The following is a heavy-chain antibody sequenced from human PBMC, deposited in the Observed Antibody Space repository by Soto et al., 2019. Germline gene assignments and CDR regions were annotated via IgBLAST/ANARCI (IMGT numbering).Heavy chain of an antibody. D-gene: IGHD3-16*02. CDR3: ARVLISSVIYYYYYYGMDV. J-gene: IGHJ6*02. CDR1: GGSFSGYY. Sequence: SETLSLTCAVYGGSFSGYYWSWIRQPPGKGLEWIGEINHSGSTNYNPSIKSRVTISVYTSKNQFSLKLSSVSAADTAVYYCARVLISSVIYYYYYYGMDVWGQGTMVTVSS. V-gene: IGHV4-34*01. CDR2: INHSGST.